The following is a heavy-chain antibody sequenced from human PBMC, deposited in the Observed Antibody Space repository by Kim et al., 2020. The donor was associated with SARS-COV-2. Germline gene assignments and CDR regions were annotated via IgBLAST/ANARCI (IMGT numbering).Heavy chain of an antibody. CDR2: INRNSGTI. J-gene: IGHJ5*02. V-gene: IGHV3-9*01. CDR1: GFRFDDYA. D-gene: IGHD6-13*01. Sequence: GGSLRLSCVASGFRFDDYAMEWVRQGPGKGLEWISHINRNSGTILYADSVKGRFTISRDNAKNSLYLQMNSLTTEDTALYYCVRGATAGINWFDPWGQGALVTVAS. CDR3: VRGATAGINWFDP.